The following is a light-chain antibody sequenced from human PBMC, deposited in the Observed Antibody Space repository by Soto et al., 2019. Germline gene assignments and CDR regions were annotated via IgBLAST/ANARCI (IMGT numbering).Light chain of an antibody. CDR2: EVS. V-gene: IGLV2-23*02. CDR1: SSDAGSYNL. Sequence: QSALTQPASVSGSPGQSITISCTGTSSDAGSYNLVSWYQQHPGKAPKLMIYEVSKRPSGVSNRFSGSKSGNTASLTISGLQAEDEADYYCCSYAGSSTSPYVFGTGTKVTVL. J-gene: IGLJ1*01. CDR3: CSYAGSSTSPYV.